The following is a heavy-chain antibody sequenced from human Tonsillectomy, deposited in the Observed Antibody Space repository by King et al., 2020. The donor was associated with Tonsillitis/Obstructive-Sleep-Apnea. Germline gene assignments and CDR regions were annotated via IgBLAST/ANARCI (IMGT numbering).Heavy chain of an antibody. CDR3: AKEGDDYGDSYVEL. D-gene: IGHD4-17*01. V-gene: IGHV1-18*01. CDR2: ISAYNGNT. CDR1: DYTFPSYV. Sequence: VQLVQSGAEVKKPGASVKVSCKASDYTFPSYVITWVRQAPGQGLEWMGWISAYNGNTNYAQKLQGRITMTTDKSTSTACMELRSLRSDDTAVYYCAKEGDDYGDSYVELWGQGTLVTVSS. J-gene: IGHJ4*02.